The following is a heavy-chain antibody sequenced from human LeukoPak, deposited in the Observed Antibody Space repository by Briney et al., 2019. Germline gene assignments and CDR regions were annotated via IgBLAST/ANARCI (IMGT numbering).Heavy chain of an antibody. D-gene: IGHD2/OR15-2a*01. V-gene: IGHV3-7*01. CDR2: IKQDGSKI. CDR3: AAIALAFY. J-gene: IGHJ4*02. CDR1: GFTFSDYW. Sequence: GGSLRLSCAASGFTFSDYWMSWVRQAPGKGLEWVANIKQDGSKIYYVDSMKGRFTISRDNAKNSLYLQMHSLTAEDTAVYYCAAIALAFYWGRGTLVTVSS.